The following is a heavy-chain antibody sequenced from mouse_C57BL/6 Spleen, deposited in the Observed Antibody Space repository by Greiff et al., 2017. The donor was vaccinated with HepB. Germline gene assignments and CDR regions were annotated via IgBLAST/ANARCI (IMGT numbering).Heavy chain of an antibody. Sequence: VQLVESGPELVKPGASVKISCKASGYAFSSSWMNWVKQRPGKGLEWIGRIYPGDGDTNYNGKFKGKATLTADKSSSTAYMQLSSLTSEGSAVYFCARSRGTGTMDYWGQGTSVTVSS. D-gene: IGHD4-1*01. J-gene: IGHJ4*01. CDR3: ARSRGTGTMDY. CDR2: IYPGDGDT. V-gene: IGHV1-82*01. CDR1: GYAFSSSW.